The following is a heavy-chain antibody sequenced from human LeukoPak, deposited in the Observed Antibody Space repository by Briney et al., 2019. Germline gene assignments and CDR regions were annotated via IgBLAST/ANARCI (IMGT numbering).Heavy chain of an antibody. V-gene: IGHV3-30*18. J-gene: IGHJ4*02. CDR3: AKDLSGWEDY. Sequence: GGSLGLSCAASGFTFSSYGMHWVRQAPGKGLEWVAVISYDGSNKYYADSVKGRFTISRDNSKNTLYLQMNSLRAEDTAVYYCAKDLSGWEDYWGQGTLVTVSS. CDR1: GFTFSSYG. CDR2: ISYDGSNK. D-gene: IGHD6-19*01.